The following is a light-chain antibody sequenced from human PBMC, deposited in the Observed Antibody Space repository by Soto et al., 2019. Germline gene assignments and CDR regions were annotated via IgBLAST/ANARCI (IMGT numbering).Light chain of an antibody. CDR2: DSS. V-gene: IGKV1-5*01. J-gene: IGKJ1*01. Sequence: DIQMTQSPSSLSASVGDRVTITCRASLPISNYLAWYQQKPGKAPKLLIYDSSSLQSGVPSRFSGSGSGTEFTLTITSLQPDDFATYSCQQYDSYSWTFGQGTKVEIK. CDR3: QQYDSYSWT. CDR1: LPISNY.